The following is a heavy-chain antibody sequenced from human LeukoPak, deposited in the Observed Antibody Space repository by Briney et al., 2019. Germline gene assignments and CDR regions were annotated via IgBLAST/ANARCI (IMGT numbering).Heavy chain of an antibody. CDR2: MNPNSGNT. CDR3: ARAFWSGNYGSYYYYMDV. Sequence: ASVKVSCKASGYTFTNYDVNWVRQATGQGLEWVGWMNPNSGNTGYAQKFQGRVTITRNTSVSTAYMELRSLRSQDTAVYYCARAFWSGNYGSYYYYMDVWGKGTTVTVSS. D-gene: IGHD3-3*01. CDR1: GYTFTNYD. V-gene: IGHV1-8*03. J-gene: IGHJ6*03.